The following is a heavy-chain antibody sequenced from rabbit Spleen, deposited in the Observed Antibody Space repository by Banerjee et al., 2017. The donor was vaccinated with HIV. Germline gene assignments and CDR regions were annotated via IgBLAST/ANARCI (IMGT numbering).Heavy chain of an antibody. CDR3: ARDLTGVIGWNFGW. Sequence: QEQLEESGGGLVKPEGSLTLTCKASGVSFSSNHYMCWVRQAPGKGLEWIACIEGGSSTFSYFASWAKGRFTCSKASSTTVTLQMTSLTAADTATYFCARDLTGVIGWNFGWWGPGTLVTVS. V-gene: IGHV1S45*01. D-gene: IGHD1-1*01. CDR1: GVSFSSNHY. J-gene: IGHJ4*01. CDR2: IEGGSSTFS.